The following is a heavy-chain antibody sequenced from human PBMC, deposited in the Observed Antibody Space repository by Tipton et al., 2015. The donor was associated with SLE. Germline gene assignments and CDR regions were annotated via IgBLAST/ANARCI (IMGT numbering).Heavy chain of an antibody. CDR2: IKSKTDGGTT. D-gene: IGHD3-10*01. V-gene: IGHV3-15*01. Sequence: SLRLSCAASGFTFSNAWMSWVRQAPGKGLEWVGRIKSKTDGGTTDYAAPVKGGFTISRDDSKNTLYLQMNSLKTEDTAVYYCTTEFDYYGSGSYGETLDYWGQGTLVTVSS. CDR3: TTEFDYYGSGSYGETLDY. J-gene: IGHJ4*02. CDR1: GFTFSNAW.